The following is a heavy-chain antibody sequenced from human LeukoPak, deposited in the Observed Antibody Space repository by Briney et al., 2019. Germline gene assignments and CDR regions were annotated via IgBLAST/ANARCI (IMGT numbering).Heavy chain of an antibody. CDR2: ITTSSIYI. CDR1: GFTFSSYN. CDR3: AKTTVTPPYYMDV. D-gene: IGHD4-11*01. V-gene: IGHV3-21*01. J-gene: IGHJ6*03. Sequence: GGSLRLSCAASGFTFSSYNMNWVRQAPGKGLEWVSSITTSSIYIYYADSVKGRFTISRDNAKKSLYLQMNSLRAEDTAVYYCAKTTVTPPYYMDVWGKGTTVTVSS.